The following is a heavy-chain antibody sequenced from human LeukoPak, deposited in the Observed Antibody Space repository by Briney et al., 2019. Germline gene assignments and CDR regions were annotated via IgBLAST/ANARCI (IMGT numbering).Heavy chain of an antibody. CDR3: ARDLQVGSGDY. D-gene: IGHD1-26*01. V-gene: IGHV1-69*13. CDR1: GGTFSSYA. Sequence: SVKVSCKASGGTFSSYAISWVRQAPGQGLEWMGGIIPIFGTTNYAQKFQGRVTITADESTSTAYMELSSRRSEDTAVYYCARDLQVGSGDYWGQGTLVTVSS. CDR2: IIPIFGTT. J-gene: IGHJ4*02.